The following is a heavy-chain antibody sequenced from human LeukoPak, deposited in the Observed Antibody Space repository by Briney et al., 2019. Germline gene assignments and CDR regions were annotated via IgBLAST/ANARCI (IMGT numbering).Heavy chain of an antibody. D-gene: IGHD1-26*01. V-gene: IGHV3-7*01. CDR2: IKQDGSEK. CDR3: ASRTPLCVGARNDY. J-gene: IGHJ4*02. CDR1: GFTFSSYW. Sequence: GGSLRLSCAASGFTFSSYWMSWVRQAPGKGLEWVANIKQDGSEKYYVDSVKGRFTISRDNAKNSPYLQMNSLRAEDTAVYYCASRTPLCVGARNDYWGQGTLVTVSS.